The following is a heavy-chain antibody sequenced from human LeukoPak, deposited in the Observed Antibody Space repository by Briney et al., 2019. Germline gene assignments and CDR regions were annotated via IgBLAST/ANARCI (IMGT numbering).Heavy chain of an antibody. CDR2: NYPGDSDT. CDR1: GYSFTSYW. J-gene: IGHJ4*02. D-gene: IGHD1-26*01. Sequence: KPGESLKISCKGSGYSFTSYWIGLGPQRPGKGLECRWINYPGDSDTRYSPSFQGQVTMSAEKSISTAYLQWSSLKASETAMYYCARLAYSGSYLFDYWGQGTLVTVSS. CDR3: ARLAYSGSYLFDY. V-gene: IGHV5-51*01.